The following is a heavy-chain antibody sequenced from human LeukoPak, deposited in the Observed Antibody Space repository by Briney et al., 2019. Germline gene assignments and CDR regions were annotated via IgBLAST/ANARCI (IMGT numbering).Heavy chain of an antibody. J-gene: IGHJ5*02. Sequence: GGSLRLSCAASGFTFSSYWMSWVRQAPGKGLEWVANIKEDGSEKYYVDSVMGRFIISRDNAKNSLYLQMNSLRAGDTALYYCARDQMAMPAWGQGTLVTVSS. CDR3: ARDQMAMPA. CDR1: GFTFSSYW. V-gene: IGHV3-7*01. CDR2: IKEDGSEK. D-gene: IGHD5-24*01.